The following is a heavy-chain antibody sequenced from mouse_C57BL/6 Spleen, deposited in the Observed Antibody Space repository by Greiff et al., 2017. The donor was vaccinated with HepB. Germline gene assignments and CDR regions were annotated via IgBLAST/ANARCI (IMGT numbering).Heavy chain of an antibody. V-gene: IGHV1-42*01. CDR2: INPSTGGT. J-gene: IGHJ2*01. D-gene: IGHD2-14*01. Sequence: EVQLQQSGPELVKPGASVKISCKASGYSFTGYYMNWVKQSPEKSLEWIGEINPSTGGTTYNQKFKAKATLTVDKSSSTAYMQLKSLTSEDSAVDYCARSGSMGTDYWGQGTTITVSS. CDR3: ARSGSMGTDY. CDR1: GYSFTGYY.